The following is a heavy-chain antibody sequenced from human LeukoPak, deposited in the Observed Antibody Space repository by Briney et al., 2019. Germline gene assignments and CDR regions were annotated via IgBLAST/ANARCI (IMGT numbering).Heavy chain of an antibody. J-gene: IGHJ4*02. CDR2: INHSGST. V-gene: IGHV4-34*01. Sequence: KPSETLSLTCAVYGGSFSGYYWSWIRQPPGKGLEWIGEINHSGSTNYNPSLKSRVTISVDTSKNQFSLKLSSVTAADTAVYYCARGRVAAADLRYWGQGTLVTVSS. CDR3: ARGRVAAADLRY. D-gene: IGHD6-13*01. CDR1: GGSFSGYY.